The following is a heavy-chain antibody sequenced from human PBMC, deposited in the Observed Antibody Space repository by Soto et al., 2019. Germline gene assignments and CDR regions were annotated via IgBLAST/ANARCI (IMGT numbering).Heavy chain of an antibody. J-gene: IGHJ4*02. Sequence: QITLKESGPTLVKPTQTLTLTCTFSGFSLSTSGVGVGWIRQPPGKALEWLALIYWDDDKRYSPSLKSRLTITKDTAKDRALRTMPNMDPVDTATYYCAHRRRGSYFDYWGQGTLGTVSS. D-gene: IGHD3-16*01. CDR2: IYWDDDK. V-gene: IGHV2-5*02. CDR1: GFSLSTSGVG. CDR3: AHRRRGSYFDY.